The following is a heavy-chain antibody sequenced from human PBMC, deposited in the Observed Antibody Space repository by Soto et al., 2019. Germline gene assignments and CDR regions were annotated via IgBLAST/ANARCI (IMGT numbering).Heavy chain of an antibody. CDR1: GFIFATTA. D-gene: IGHD3-16*01. Sequence: VQLLQSGGGLVQPGGSLRLSCEASGFIFATTAMGWVRQAPGKGLEWVSTISGSGVRTYYADSVKGRFTISRGNSKNTLFIQMNSLRADDTAVYFCAAVMGSDYDYVWGSLSLDHWGQGALVTVST. J-gene: IGHJ4*02. V-gene: IGHV3-23*01. CDR2: ISGSGVRT. CDR3: AAVMGSDYDYVWGSLSLDH.